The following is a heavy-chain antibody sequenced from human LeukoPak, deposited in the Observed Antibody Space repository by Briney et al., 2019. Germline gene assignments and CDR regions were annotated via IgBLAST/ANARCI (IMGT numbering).Heavy chain of an antibody. CDR3: ARGNPYRNALDL. Sequence: GGSLRLSWAAFGFTLNSDLMSWLRQAPGRGLEWVANIKKDGSEENYLDSVKGRLTVSRDNAKNSLFLQMNSLRGEDTAVYYCARGNPYRNALDLWGQGTMVTISS. CDR1: GFTLNSDL. CDR2: IKKDGSEE. V-gene: IGHV3-7*01. J-gene: IGHJ3*01. D-gene: IGHD5-18*01.